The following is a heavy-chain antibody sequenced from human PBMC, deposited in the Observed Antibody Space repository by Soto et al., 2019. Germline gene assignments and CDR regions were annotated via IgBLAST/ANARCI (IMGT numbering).Heavy chain of an antibody. V-gene: IGHV1-69*02. CDR3: ARFRGSYGMDV. CDR1: GGTFSSYT. CDR2: IIPILGIA. D-gene: IGHD3-10*01. J-gene: IGHJ6*02. Sequence: QVQLVQSGAEVKKPGSSVKVSCKASGGTFSSYTISWVRQAPGQGLEWMGRIIPILGIANYAQKFQGRVTIIVDKSTSTAYMELSSLRSEDTAVYYCARFRGSYGMDVWGQGTTVTVSS.